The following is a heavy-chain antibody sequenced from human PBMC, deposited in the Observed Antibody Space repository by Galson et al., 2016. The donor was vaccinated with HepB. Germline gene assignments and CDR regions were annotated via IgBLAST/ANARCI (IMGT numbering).Heavy chain of an antibody. CDR1: AYVFVTHG. J-gene: IGHJ6*02. CDR2: ISPYSGDT. D-gene: IGHD2-8*01. Sequence: SVKVSCKASAYVFVTHGISWVRQAPGQGLEWMAWISPYSGDTYYSHKFQGRVALTTVTSTGTAYMEMRSLRSDDTAFYYCARDKRFSCVNGVCSLGDQYFGMDVWGQGTTVIVSS. V-gene: IGHV1-18*01. CDR3: ARDKRFSCVNGVCSLGDQYFGMDV.